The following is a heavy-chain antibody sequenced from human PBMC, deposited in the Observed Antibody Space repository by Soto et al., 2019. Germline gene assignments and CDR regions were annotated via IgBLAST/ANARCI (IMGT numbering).Heavy chain of an antibody. J-gene: IGHJ5*02. CDR2: INPNSGGT. Sequence: ASVKVSCKASGYTFTGYYMHWVRQAPGQGLEWMGWINPNSGGTNYAQKFQGRVTMTRDTSISTAYMELSRLRSDDTAVYYCARHPYYYDSSGYYNWFDPWGQGTLATVSS. V-gene: IGHV1-2*02. CDR1: GYTFTGYY. D-gene: IGHD3-22*01. CDR3: ARHPYYYDSSGYYNWFDP.